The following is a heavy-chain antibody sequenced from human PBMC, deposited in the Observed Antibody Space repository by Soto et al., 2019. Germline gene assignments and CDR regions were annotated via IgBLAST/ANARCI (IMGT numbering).Heavy chain of an antibody. J-gene: IGHJ5*02. CDR1: GFTLRSHR. V-gene: IGHV3-74*01. Sequence: EVQLVESGGGLVQPGGSLRVSCAASGFTLRSHRIHWVRQAPGKGLEWVSRIDTDGGDTSYADSVKGRFTISTDNAKNTVYLQMDGLRDEETAVYYCATVFDLWGQGTLVTVSS. CDR2: IDTDGGDT. CDR3: ATVFDL.